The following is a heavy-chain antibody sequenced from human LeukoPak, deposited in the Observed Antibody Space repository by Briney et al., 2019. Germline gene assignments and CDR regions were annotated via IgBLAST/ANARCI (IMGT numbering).Heavy chain of an antibody. Sequence: SVKVSCKASGGTFSSYAISWVRQAPGQGLEWMGGIIPTFGTANYAQKFQGRVTITTDESTSTAYMELSSLRSEDTAVYYCARAMTYYYDSSGYPFDYWGQGTLVTVSS. CDR1: GGTFSSYA. D-gene: IGHD3-22*01. J-gene: IGHJ4*02. CDR2: IIPTFGTA. CDR3: ARAMTYYYDSSGYPFDY. V-gene: IGHV1-69*05.